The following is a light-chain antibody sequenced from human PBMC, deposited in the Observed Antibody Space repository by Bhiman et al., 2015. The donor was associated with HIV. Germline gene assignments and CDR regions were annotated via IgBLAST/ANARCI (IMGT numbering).Light chain of an antibody. CDR3: GTWDRSLSAGGV. CDR2: DSD. Sequence: QSVLTQPPSVSAAPGQKVTLSCSGSSSNIGNNSVSWYQQFPGTAPKLLIYDSDKRPSGIPDRFSGSKSGTSATLGITGLQTGDEGDYYCGTWDRSLSAGGVFGTGTKVTVL. V-gene: IGLV1-51*01. CDR1: SSNIGNNS. J-gene: IGLJ1*01.